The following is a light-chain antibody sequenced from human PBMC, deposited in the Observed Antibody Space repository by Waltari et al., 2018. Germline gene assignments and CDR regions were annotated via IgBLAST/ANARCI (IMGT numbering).Light chain of an antibody. Sequence: CRTSQSVSTSLAWYQQKPGQAPRLLIYDASNRATGIPARFSGSGSGTDFTLTISSLEPEDFAVYYCQHRNNGPPWTFGQGTKVDIK. CDR3: QHRNNGPPWT. V-gene: IGKV3-11*01. J-gene: IGKJ1*01. CDR1: QSVSTS. CDR2: DAS.